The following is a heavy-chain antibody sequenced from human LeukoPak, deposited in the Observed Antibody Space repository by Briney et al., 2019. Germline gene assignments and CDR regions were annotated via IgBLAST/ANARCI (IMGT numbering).Heavy chain of an antibody. CDR1: GFSVDSRF. Sequence: PGGSLRLSCTASGFSVDSRFMNWVRQAPGKGPEWVSFITPGGHTDYTESVKGRFTIYRDNVRNTLSLQMNSLRVEDTAVYYCAGGTSGTTTFDFWGPGTLVTVSS. CDR3: AGGTSGTTTFDF. D-gene: IGHD1-7*01. J-gene: IGHJ4*02. V-gene: IGHV3-66*01. CDR2: ITPGGHT.